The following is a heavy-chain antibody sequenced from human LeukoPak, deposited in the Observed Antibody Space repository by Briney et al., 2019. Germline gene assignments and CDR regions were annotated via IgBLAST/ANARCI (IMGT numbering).Heavy chain of an antibody. CDR1: GFTFSSYA. J-gene: IGHJ5*02. D-gene: IGHD5-24*01. Sequence: GGSLRLSCAASGFTFSSYAMSWVRQAPGKGLEWVSAISGNGGSTYYADSVKGRFTISRDNSKNTLYLQMNSLRAEDAAVYYCAKDLTDGYNYQPDWFDPWGQGTLVTVSS. CDR2: ISGNGGST. CDR3: AKDLTDGYNYQPDWFDP. V-gene: IGHV3-23*01.